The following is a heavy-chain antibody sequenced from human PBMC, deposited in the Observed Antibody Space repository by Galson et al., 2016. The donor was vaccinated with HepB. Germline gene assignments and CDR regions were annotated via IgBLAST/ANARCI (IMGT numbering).Heavy chain of an antibody. D-gene: IGHD3/OR15-3a*01. CDR2: ISRGGTYT. V-gene: IGHV3-21*01. CDR1: GITLRGYA. CDR3: AKDWGLGV. Sequence: SLRLSCAASGITLRGYAMNWVRQAPGKGLDWVSCISRGGTYTYYADSVKGRFTVSRDNAKNSLYLQMNNLRAEDTALYYCAKDWGLGVWGQGTTVTVSS. J-gene: IGHJ6*02.